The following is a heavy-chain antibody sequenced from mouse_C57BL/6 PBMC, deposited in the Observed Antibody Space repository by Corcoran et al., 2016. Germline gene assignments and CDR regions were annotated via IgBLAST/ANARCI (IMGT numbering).Heavy chain of an antibody. D-gene: IGHD1-1*02. J-gene: IGHJ4*01. Sequence: EVQLQQSGPELVKHGASVKISCKASGYTFTDYYMNWVKQSHGKSLEWIGDINPNNGGTSYNQKFKGKATLTVDKSSSTAYMELRSLTSEDSAVYYCARLYGYYAMDYWGQGTSVTVSS. CDR1: GYTFTDYY. V-gene: IGHV1-26*01. CDR2: INPNNGGT. CDR3: ARLYGYYAMDY.